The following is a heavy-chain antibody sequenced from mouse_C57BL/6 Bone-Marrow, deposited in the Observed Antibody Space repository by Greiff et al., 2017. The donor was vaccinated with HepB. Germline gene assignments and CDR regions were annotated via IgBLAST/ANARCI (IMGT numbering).Heavy chain of an antibody. CDR3: ARDWVYFDY. Sequence: VQLQQSGAELVKPGASVKLSCTASGFNIKDYYMHWVKQRTEQGLEWIGRIDPEDGETKHAPKFQGKATITADTSSNTAYLQLSSLTSEDTAVYYCARDWVYFDYWGQGTTLTVSS. V-gene: IGHV14-2*01. CDR1: GFNIKDYY. J-gene: IGHJ2*01. CDR2: IDPEDGET. D-gene: IGHD4-1*01.